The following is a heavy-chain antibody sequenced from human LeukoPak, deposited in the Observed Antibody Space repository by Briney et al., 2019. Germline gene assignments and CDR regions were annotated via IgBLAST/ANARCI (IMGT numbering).Heavy chain of an antibody. CDR3: ARVIHSWPHSYFDY. D-gene: IGHD6-13*01. Sequence: PSETLSLTCTVSGGSISSYYWSWIRQPPGKGLEWIGYIYYSGSTNYNPSLKSRVTISVDTSKNQFSLKLSSVTAADTAVYYCARVIHSWPHSYFDYWGQGTLVTVSS. CDR1: GGSISSYY. CDR2: IYYSGST. J-gene: IGHJ4*02. V-gene: IGHV4-59*01.